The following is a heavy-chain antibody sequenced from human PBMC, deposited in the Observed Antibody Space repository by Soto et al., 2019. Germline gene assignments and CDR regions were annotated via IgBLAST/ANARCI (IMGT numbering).Heavy chain of an antibody. D-gene: IGHD6-19*01. J-gene: IGHJ6*02. CDR2: IYYSGST. CDR1: GGSISSGDYY. Sequence: QVQLQESGPGLVKPSQTLSLTCTVSGGSISSGDYYWSWIRQPPGKGLEWIGYIYYSGSTYYNPSLKSRVTISVDTSKNQFSLKLSSVTAADTAVYYCARGIAVAGTSMISGMDVWGQGTTVTVSS. CDR3: ARGIAVAGTSMISGMDV. V-gene: IGHV4-30-4*01.